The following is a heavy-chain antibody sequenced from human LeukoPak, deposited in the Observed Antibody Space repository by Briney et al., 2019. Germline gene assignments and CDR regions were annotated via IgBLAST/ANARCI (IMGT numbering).Heavy chain of an antibody. CDR2: IHYSGST. D-gene: IGHD3-16*02. CDR3: ARLGGYHDPPDY. J-gene: IGHJ4*02. CDR1: GGSISSPTYY. Sequence: SETLSLTCTVSGGSISSPTYYWAWIRQPPGKGLEWIRTIHYSGSTYDNPSLKSRFTTSVDTSKNQFFLKLSSVTAADTAVYYCARLGGYHDPPDYWGQGTLVTVSS. V-gene: IGHV4-39*01.